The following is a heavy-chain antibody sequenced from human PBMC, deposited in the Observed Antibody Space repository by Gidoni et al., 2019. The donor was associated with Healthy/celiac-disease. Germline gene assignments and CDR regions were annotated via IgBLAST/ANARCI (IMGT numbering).Heavy chain of an antibody. CDR1: VGTFSSYA. CDR3: ARGLTVTGMGDFDY. V-gene: IGHV1-69*01. CDR2: IIPIFGTA. J-gene: IGHJ4*02. Sequence: QVQLVQSGAAVRKPGSSVKVSCKASVGTFSSYAISWVRQAPGQGLEWMGGIIPIFGTANYAQKFQGRVTITADESTSTAYMELSSLRSEDTAVYYCARGLTVTGMGDFDYWGQGTLVTVSS. D-gene: IGHD4-17*01.